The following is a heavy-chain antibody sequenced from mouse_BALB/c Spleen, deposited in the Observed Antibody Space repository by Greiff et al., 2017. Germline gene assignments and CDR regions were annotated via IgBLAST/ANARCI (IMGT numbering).Heavy chain of an antibody. CDR1: GFNIKDTY. J-gene: IGHJ2*01. V-gene: IGHV14-3*02. Sequence: EVKLQESGAELVKPGASVKLSCTASGFNIKDTYMHWVKQRPEQGLEWIGRIDPANGNSKSDPKFQGKATITADTSSNTAYLQLSSLTSEDTAVYYCANGGYFNFDDWGQGTTLTVSS. CDR3: ANGGYFNFDD. D-gene: IGHD2-3*01. CDR2: IDPANGNS.